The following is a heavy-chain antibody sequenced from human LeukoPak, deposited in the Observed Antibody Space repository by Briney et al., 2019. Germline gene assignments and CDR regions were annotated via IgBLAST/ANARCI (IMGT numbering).Heavy chain of an antibody. CDR2: IDTTGGGK. V-gene: IGHV3-48*01. CDR1: GFTFSSYT. Sequence: GGSLRLSCAASGFTFSSYTMNWIRQAPGKGLEWLAYIDTTGGGKWYADSVKGRFTLSRDNVYDSLFLEMNSLRAEDTAIYYCVRDQSYAFDIWGRGTVSPSLQ. CDR3: VRDQSYAFDI. J-gene: IGHJ3*02.